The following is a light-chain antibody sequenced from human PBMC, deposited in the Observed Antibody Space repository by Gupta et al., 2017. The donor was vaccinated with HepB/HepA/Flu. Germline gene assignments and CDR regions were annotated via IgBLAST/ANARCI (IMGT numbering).Light chain of an antibody. CDR1: QSVSSSY. CDR3: QQDGSSPCS. CDR2: GAS. Sequence: EIVLTQSPGTLSLSPGERATLSCRASQSVSSSYLVWYQQKPGQAPRLLIYGASTRATGIPDRFSGGGSGTDFTLTISRLEPEDFAVYYCQQDGSSPCSFGQGTKLEIK. J-gene: IGKJ2*04. V-gene: IGKV3-20*01.